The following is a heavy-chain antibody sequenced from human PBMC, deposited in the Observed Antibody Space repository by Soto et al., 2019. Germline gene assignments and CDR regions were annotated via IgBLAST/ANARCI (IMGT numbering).Heavy chain of an antibody. D-gene: IGHD2-21*02. V-gene: IGHV3-23*01. Sequence: EVQLLESGGGLVQPGGSLRLSCAASGFTFSSYAMSWVRQAPGKGLEWVSAISGSGGSTYYADSVKGRFTISRDNSKNKLYRQRNSLRAEDTAVYYCAKVCGVGGGDCYSYGDYWGQGTLVTVSS. CDR3: AKVCGVGGGDCYSYGDY. CDR2: ISGSGGST. CDR1: GFTFSSYA. J-gene: IGHJ4*02.